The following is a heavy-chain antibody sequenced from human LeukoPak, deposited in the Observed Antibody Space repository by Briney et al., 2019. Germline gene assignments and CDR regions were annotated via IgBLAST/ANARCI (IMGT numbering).Heavy chain of an antibody. CDR2: INPNSGGT. CDR3: ARGGSGSYRRGYYFDY. D-gene: IGHD1-26*01. J-gene: IGHJ4*02. V-gene: IGHV1-2*02. CDR1: GYTLTSYD. Sequence: GASVKVSCKASGYTLTSYDINWVRQAPGQGLEWMGWINPNSGGTNYAQKFQGRVTMTRDTSISTAYMELSRLRSDDTAVYYCARGGSGSYRRGYYFDYWGQGTLVTVSS.